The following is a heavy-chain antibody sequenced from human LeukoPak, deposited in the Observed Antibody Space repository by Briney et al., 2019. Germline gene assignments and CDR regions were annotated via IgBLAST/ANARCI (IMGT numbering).Heavy chain of an antibody. V-gene: IGHV5-51*01. CDR3: ARQFSEF. CDR1: GYNFFTYW. J-gene: IGHJ4*02. CDR2: IYPDDSQT. D-gene: IGHD3-10*01. Sequence: GESLKISCKASGYNFFTYWIGWVRRIPGKGLEWVAIIYPDDSQTRYSPSFEGQVTISADKSINTAYLQWSSLKASDTAIYYCARQFSEFWGQGTRVTVSS.